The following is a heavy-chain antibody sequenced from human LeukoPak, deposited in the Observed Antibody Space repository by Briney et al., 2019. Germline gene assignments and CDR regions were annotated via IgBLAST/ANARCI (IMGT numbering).Heavy chain of an antibody. V-gene: IGHV3-21*01. Sequence: GGSLRLSCAASGFTFSSYSMNWVRQAPGKGLEWVSSISSSSNYIYYADSVKGRFTISRDNAKNSLYLQMNSLRAEDTAVYCCARDGADFWSGGTNFDYWGQGTLVTVSS. CDR3: ARDGADFWSGGTNFDY. CDR2: ISSSSNYI. D-gene: IGHD3-3*01. J-gene: IGHJ4*02. CDR1: GFTFSSYS.